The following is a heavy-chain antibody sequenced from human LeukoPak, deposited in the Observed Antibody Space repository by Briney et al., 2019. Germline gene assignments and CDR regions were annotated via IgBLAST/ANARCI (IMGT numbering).Heavy chain of an antibody. CDR3: ARFASDWTNNWFDP. CDR2: IYYSGST. CDR1: GGSISSHY. V-gene: IGHV4-59*11. Sequence: SETLSLTCTVSGGSISSHYWSWIRQPPGKGLEWIGYIYYSGSTNYNPSLKSRVTISVDTSKNQFSLKLSSVTAADTAVYYCARFASDWTNNWFDPWGQGTLVTVSS. J-gene: IGHJ5*02. D-gene: IGHD3/OR15-3a*01.